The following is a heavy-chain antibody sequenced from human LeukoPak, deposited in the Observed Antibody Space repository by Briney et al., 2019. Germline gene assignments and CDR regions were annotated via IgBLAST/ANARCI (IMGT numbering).Heavy chain of an antibody. V-gene: IGHV1-46*01. CDR3: ARDGYTYGFDY. CDR1: GYTFTTYY. Sequence: ASVKVSCKASGYTFTTYYIHWVRQAPGQGLEWMGIIIPSGGSTSYAQKFQGRVTMTRDTSTSTVYTELSSLRSEDTAVYYCARDGYTYGFDYWGQGTLVTVSS. CDR2: IIPSGGST. D-gene: IGHD5-18*01. J-gene: IGHJ4*02.